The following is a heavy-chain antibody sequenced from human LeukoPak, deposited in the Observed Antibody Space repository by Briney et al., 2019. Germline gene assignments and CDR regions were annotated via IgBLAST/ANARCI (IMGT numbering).Heavy chain of an antibody. Sequence: GESLKISCKGSGYSFTSYWIAWVRQMPGKGLEWMGIIYPGDSDTRYSPSFQGQVTISADKSISTAYLQWSSLKASDTAMYYCARRASYYDSSGYRDDAFDIWGQGTMVTVSS. CDR1: GYSFTSYW. J-gene: IGHJ3*02. V-gene: IGHV5-51*01. CDR3: ARRASYYDSSGYRDDAFDI. CDR2: IYPGDSDT. D-gene: IGHD3-22*01.